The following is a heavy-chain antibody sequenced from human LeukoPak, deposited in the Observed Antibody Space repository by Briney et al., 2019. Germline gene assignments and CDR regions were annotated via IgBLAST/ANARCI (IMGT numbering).Heavy chain of an antibody. CDR3: ARGAGKTANLLDY. D-gene: IGHD6-19*01. V-gene: IGHV4-59*01. CDR2: IYYSGST. J-gene: IGHJ4*02. CDR1: GGSISSYY. Sequence: SETLSLTCTVSGGSISSYYWSWIRQPPGKGLEWIRYIYYSGSTNYNPSLKSRVTISVDTSKNQFSLKLSSVTAADTAVYYCARGAGKTANLLDYWGQGTLVTVSS.